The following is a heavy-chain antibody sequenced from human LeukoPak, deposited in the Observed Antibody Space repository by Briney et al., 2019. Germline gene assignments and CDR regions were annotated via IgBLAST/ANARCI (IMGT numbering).Heavy chain of an antibody. V-gene: IGHV3-30*18. Sequence: SLRLSCIASGFTFNKYGMHWVRQAPGKGLEWVAVRSDDGSAQHYADSVRGRFTISRDNSKNTLSLQMNSLRPEDTAMYFCAKDRDPYSSGTWDSWGQGTLVILSS. D-gene: IGHD3-22*01. CDR1: GFTFNKYG. J-gene: IGHJ1*01. CDR2: RSDDGSAQ. CDR3: AKDRDPYSSGTWDS.